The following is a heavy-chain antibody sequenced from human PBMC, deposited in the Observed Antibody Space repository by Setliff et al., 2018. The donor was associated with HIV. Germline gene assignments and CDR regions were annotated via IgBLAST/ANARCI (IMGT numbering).Heavy chain of an antibody. CDR1: GDSISSGSYY. CDR3: ARVGLAYSGDMDV. CDR2: VYTSGST. J-gene: IGHJ6*03. V-gene: IGHV4-61*09. Sequence: SETLSLTCTVSGDSISSGSYYWSWIRQPAGKGLEWIGHVYTSGSTDYNPSLNSRLTISIDTARNQFSLRLNSVTAADTAVYFCARVGLAYSGDMDVWGKGTTVTVSS. D-gene: IGHD2-21*01.